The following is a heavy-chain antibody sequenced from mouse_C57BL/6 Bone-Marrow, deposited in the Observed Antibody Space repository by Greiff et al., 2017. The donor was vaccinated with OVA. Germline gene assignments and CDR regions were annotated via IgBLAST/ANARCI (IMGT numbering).Heavy chain of an antibody. J-gene: IGHJ3*01. D-gene: IGHD2-3*01. CDR3: ARPPDGYYGWFAY. V-gene: IGHV5-15*01. CDR2: ISNLAYSI. Sequence: EVQGVESGGGLVQPGGSLKLSCAASGFTFSDYGMAWVRQAPRKGPEWVAFISNLAYSIYYADTVTGRFTISRENAKNTLYLEMSSLRSEDTAMYYCARPPDGYYGWFAYWGQGTLVTVSA. CDR1: GFTFSDYG.